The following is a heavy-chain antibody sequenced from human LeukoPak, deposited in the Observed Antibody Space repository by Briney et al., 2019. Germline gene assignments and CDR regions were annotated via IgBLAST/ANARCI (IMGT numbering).Heavy chain of an antibody. CDR1: GFTFSSYA. CDR3: AKDRCDSSGYYYPGYFQH. J-gene: IGHJ1*01. CDR2: ISGSGGST. D-gene: IGHD3-22*01. V-gene: IGHV3-23*01. Sequence: TGGSLRLSCAASGFTFSSYAMSWVRQAPGKGLEWVSAISGSGGSTYYADSVKGRFTISRDNSKNTLYLQMNSLRAEDTAVYYCAKDRCDSSGYYYPGYFQHWGQGTLVTVSS.